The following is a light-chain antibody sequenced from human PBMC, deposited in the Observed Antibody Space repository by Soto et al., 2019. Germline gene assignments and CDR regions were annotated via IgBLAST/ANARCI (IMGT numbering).Light chain of an antibody. V-gene: IGKV3-15*01. CDR1: QSVYSM. J-gene: IGKJ3*01. CDR2: DAS. Sequence: EIVMTQSPATLSVSPGERATLSCRASQSVYSMLAWYQQKPGQAPRLLIYDASTRATGIPASFSGSGSGTEFTLTISSLQSQDFAVYYCQQYGYSPPFTFGPGTKVDIK. CDR3: QQYGYSPPFT.